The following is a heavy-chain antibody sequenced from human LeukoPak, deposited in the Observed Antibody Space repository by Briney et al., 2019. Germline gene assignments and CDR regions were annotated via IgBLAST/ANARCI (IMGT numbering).Heavy chain of an antibody. Sequence: GGSLRLSCAASGFTFSSYWMTWVRQAPGKGLEWVANIRDDGSEKYYVDSVKGRFTISRDNAKNSLYLQVNSLRAEDTAVYYCARDLLPFDFWSGYPIYQFDYWGQRILVTVSS. J-gene: IGHJ4*02. V-gene: IGHV3-7*01. D-gene: IGHD3-3*01. CDR2: IRDDGSEK. CDR1: GFTFSSYW. CDR3: ARDLLPFDFWSGYPIYQFDY.